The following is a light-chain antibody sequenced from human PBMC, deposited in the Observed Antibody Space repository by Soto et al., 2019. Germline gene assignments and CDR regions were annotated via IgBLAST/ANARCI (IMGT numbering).Light chain of an antibody. J-gene: IGKJ4*01. Sequence: EIVMTQSPATLSVSPGERATLSCRASESVSSKLVWYQKKPGQAPRLLIHDASTRATGIPARFSGSGSGTEFTLTISSLEPEDFAVYYCQQRSNWPPTFGGGTKVEIK. V-gene: IGKV3-15*01. CDR3: QQRSNWPPT. CDR1: ESVSSK. CDR2: DAS.